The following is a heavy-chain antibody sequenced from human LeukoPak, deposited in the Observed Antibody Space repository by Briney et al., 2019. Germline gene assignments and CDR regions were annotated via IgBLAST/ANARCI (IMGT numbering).Heavy chain of an antibody. V-gene: IGHV3-23*01. D-gene: IGHD5-18*01. CDR2: ISGSGGST. CDR3: ARAGYSYGYINWFDP. Sequence: GGSLRLSCAASGFIFSSYGMSWVRQAPGKGLEWVSAISGSGGSTYYADSVKGRFTISRDNSKNTLYLQMNSLRAEDTAVYYCARAGYSYGYINWFDPWGQGTLVTVSS. CDR1: GFIFSSYG. J-gene: IGHJ5*02.